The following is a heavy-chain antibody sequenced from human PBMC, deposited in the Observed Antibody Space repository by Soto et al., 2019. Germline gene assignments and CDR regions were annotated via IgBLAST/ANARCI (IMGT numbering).Heavy chain of an antibody. V-gene: IGHV4-30-2*01. CDR1: GDSIRSGGYS. CDR2: NYHSGST. CDR3: ARFYGDYYNWFDP. J-gene: IGHJ5*02. D-gene: IGHD4-17*01. Sequence: PSETLSLTCAVSGDSIRSGGYSWSWIRQLPGKDLEWIGYNYHSGSTYYNPSLKSLVTISVDRSKNQFYLKLSSVTAADTAVYYCARFYGDYYNWFDPWGQG.